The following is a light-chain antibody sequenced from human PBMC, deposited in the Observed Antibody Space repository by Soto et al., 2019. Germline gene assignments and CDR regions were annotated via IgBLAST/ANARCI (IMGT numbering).Light chain of an antibody. V-gene: IGLV2-23*02. CDR3: CSYAGSSTYV. Sequence: QSALTQPASVSGSPGQSITISCTGTSSDVGSYNLVSWYQQHPGKAPKLMICEVSKRPSGVSNRFSGSKSGNTASLTISGLQAEHEADYYCCSYAGSSTYVFGTGTKVTVL. J-gene: IGLJ1*01. CDR1: SSDVGSYNL. CDR2: EVS.